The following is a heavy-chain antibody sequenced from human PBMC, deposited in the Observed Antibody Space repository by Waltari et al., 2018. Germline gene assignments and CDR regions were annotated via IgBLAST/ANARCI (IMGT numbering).Heavy chain of an antibody. V-gene: IGHV1-2*02. D-gene: IGHD3-16*02. CDR3: ARVDRRRVVGPISFLCFFDY. CDR1: GYTFTVYY. J-gene: IGHJ4*02. CDR2: INPKSGGT. Sequence: QVQLVQSGAEVNKPGASVKVSCRASGYTFTVYYIHWVRQAPGQGLEWMGWINPKSGGTNYAQNFQGRVTMTRDTSISTAYLELSGLLSDDTAVYYCARVDRRRVVGPISFLCFFDYWGQGTLVTVSS.